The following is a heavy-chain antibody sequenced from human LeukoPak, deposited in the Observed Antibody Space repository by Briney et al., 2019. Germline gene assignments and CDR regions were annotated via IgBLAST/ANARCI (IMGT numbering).Heavy chain of an antibody. J-gene: IGHJ5*02. D-gene: IGHD3-10*02. Sequence: SETLSLTCAVSGGSISSSSHYWGWIRQPPGKGLEWIGTIYYSGNTYYNPSLKGRVSISVDTSKSQFSLRLHSVTAADTAMYYCVRSLFSSFTWFDHWGQGALVTVSS. CDR2: IYYSGNT. V-gene: IGHV4-39*01. CDR1: GGSISSSSHY. CDR3: VRSLFSSFTWFDH.